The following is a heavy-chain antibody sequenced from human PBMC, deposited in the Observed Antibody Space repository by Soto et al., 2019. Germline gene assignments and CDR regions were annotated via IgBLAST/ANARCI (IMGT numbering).Heavy chain of an antibody. Sequence: GESLKISCKGSGFRFTSYWIGWVRQMPGEGLEWMGIIYPYDSDVRYSPSFQGQVSISADKSTTTAYLQWSSLKASDTAIYYCARVGTSSARLFGPWGQGTLVTVSS. CDR1: GFRFTSYW. V-gene: IGHV5-51*01. D-gene: IGHD2-8*01. J-gene: IGHJ5*02. CDR3: ARVGTSSARLFGP. CDR2: IYPYDSDV.